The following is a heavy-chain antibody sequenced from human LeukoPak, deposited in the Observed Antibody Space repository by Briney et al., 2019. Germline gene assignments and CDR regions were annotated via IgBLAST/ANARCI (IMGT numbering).Heavy chain of an antibody. CDR2: IYYSGST. CDR3: ARHVRNYDILTGYYAEGIDY. J-gene: IGHJ4*02. Sequence: PSETLSLTCTVSGSSISSYYWSWIRQPPGKGLEWIGYIYYSGSTNYNPSLKSRVTISVDTSKNQFSLKLSSVTAADTAVYYCARHVRNYDILTGYYAEGIDYWGQGTLVTVSS. V-gene: IGHV4-59*08. CDR1: GSSISSYY. D-gene: IGHD3-9*01.